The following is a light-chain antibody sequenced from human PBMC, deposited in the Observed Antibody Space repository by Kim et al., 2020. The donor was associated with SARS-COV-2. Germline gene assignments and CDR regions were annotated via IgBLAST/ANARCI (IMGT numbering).Light chain of an antibody. CDR3: QSYDSSLSGWV. J-gene: IGLJ3*02. CDR1: SASSGGGYD. CDR2: GNN. V-gene: IGLV1-40*01. Sequence: VTGSGTGGSASSGGGYDVNWYRRLPGTAPKPRMYGNNNRPSGVPDRLSGSKSGTSASLAITGLQVEDEADYYCQSYDSSLSGWVFGGGTQLTVL.